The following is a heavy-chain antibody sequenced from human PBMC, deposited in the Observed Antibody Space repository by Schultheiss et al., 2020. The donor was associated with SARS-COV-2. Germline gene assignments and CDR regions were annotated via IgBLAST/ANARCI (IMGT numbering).Heavy chain of an antibody. D-gene: IGHD7-27*01. CDR2: VYASGNT. CDR1: GGSISSGSYF. Sequence: SETLSLTCTVSGGSISSGSYFWSWIRQPAGKGLEWIGRVYASGNTNYNPSLKSRFTISVDTSKNQFSLKLSSVTAADTAVYYCARERTDWGSFDYWGQGTLVTVSS. J-gene: IGHJ4*02. V-gene: IGHV4-61*02. CDR3: ARERTDWGSFDY.